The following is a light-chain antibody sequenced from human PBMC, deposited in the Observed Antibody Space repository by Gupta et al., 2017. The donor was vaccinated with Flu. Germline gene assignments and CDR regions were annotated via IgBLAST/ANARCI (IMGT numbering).Light chain of an antibody. J-gene: IGLJ3*02. V-gene: IGLV1-51*01. CDR2: DNN. Sequence: QSVLPQPPSVSAAPGQKVTISCSGSSSNIGNNYVSWYQQLPGTAPKLLIYDNNKRPSGIPDRFSGSKSGTSATLGITGLQTGDEADYYCGTWDSSLSAPKVFGGGTKLTVL. CDR1: SSNIGNNY. CDR3: GTWDSSLSAPKV.